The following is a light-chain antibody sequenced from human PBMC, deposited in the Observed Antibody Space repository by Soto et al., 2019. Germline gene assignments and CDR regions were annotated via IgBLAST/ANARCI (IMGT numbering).Light chain of an antibody. Sequence: QSALTQPASVSGSPGQSITISCTGTSSDVGSYNLVSWYQQHPGKAPKLMIYEVSKRPSGVSNRFSGSKSGNTASLTISGLQAEDEGDYYCCSYAGSSTSLVFGGGTKLTVL. CDR3: CSYAGSSTSLV. CDR1: SSDVGSYNL. J-gene: IGLJ2*01. V-gene: IGLV2-23*02. CDR2: EVS.